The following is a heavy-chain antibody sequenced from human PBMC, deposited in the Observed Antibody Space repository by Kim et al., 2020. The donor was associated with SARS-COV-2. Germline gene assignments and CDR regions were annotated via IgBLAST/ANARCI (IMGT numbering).Heavy chain of an antibody. Sequence: GGSLRLSCAASGFTFRYYAIHWVRQAPGKGLEWVAVISDDGSYTHYADSVKGRFTISRDNSENTMYLQMNSLRIDDTAVYYCAREKGGNIPWQPDLDYWGQGAQVTVSS. CDR3: AREKGGNIPWQPDLDY. J-gene: IGHJ4*02. D-gene: IGHD3-16*01. CDR1: GFTFRYYA. CDR2: ISDDGSYT. V-gene: IGHV3-30*04.